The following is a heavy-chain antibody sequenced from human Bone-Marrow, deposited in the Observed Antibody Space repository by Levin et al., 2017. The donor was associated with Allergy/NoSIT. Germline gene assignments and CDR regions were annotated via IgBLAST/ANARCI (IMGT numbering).Heavy chain of an antibody. V-gene: IGHV3-66*02. D-gene: IGHD3-9*01. J-gene: IGHJ4*02. CDR1: GFTVSNNY. Sequence: GGSLRLSCAVSGFTVSNNYMSWVRQAPGKGLEGVSVIYSGGATNYVDSVKGRFTVSRDNSKNTLYLQMSSLRAEDTAVYYCAGSPATGYWGQGTLVTVSS. CDR3: AGSPATGY. CDR2: IYSGGAT.